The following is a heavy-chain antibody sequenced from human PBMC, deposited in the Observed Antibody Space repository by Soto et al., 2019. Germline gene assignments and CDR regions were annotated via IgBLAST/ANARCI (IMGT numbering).Heavy chain of an antibody. D-gene: IGHD5-12*01. CDR1: GGTFSSYA. V-gene: IGHV3-23*01. CDR3: AKSGRFSGYDFPFDF. CDR2: VSGGGGGT. J-gene: IGHJ4*02. Sequence: GEALRLSCAASGGTFSSYAKSWGRQGPGKGLEWVAGVSGGGGGTSYADSVKGRFTISRDNSKNTLFLQMNTLRAEDAAVYYCAKSGRFSGYDFPFDFWGQRTLVTVSS.